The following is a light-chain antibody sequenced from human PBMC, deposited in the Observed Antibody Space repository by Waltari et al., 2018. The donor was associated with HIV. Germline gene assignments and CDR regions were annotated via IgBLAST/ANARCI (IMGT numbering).Light chain of an antibody. CDR2: KDT. CDR3: QSADSTTWV. Sequence: SYELPHPPSLSVSPGQTARITCPGSALAQQYAYWYQQKPGQAPILVIYKDTERPSGIPERFSGSSSGTTVTLTISGVQAEDEADYYCQSADSTTWVFGGGTKLTVL. J-gene: IGLJ3*02. V-gene: IGLV3-25*03. CDR1: ALAQQY.